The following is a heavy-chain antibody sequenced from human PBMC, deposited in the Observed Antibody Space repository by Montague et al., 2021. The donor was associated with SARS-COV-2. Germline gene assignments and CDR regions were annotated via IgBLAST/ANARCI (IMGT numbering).Heavy chain of an antibody. D-gene: IGHD1-26*01. V-gene: IGHV1-58*02. CDR3: ARRSGSKGDY. Sequence: SVKVSCKASGFTSTSSAMQWVRQARGQRLEWIGWIVVGSGNTNYAQKFQERVTITRDMSTSTAYMELSSLRSEDTAVYYCARRSGSKGDYWGQGTLVTVSS. CDR2: IVVGSGNT. CDR1: GFTSTSSA. J-gene: IGHJ4*02.